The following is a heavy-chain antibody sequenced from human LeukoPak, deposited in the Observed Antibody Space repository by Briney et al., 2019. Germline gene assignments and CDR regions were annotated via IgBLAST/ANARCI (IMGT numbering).Heavy chain of an antibody. D-gene: IGHD2-2*01. CDR3: ARGGDCSSTSCYQYYYYYYYMDV. CDR1: GGSISSYY. Sequence: PSETLSLTCTVSGGSISSYYWSWIRQPPGKGLEWIGYIYYSGSTNYNPSLKSRVTISVDTSKNQISLKLSSVTAADTAVYYCARGGDCSSTSCYQYYYYYYYMDVWGKGTTVTVSS. CDR2: IYYSGST. V-gene: IGHV4-59*01. J-gene: IGHJ6*03.